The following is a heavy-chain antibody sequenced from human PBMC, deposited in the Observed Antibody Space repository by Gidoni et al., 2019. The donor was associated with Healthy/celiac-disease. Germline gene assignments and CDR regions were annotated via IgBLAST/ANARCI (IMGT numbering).Heavy chain of an antibody. J-gene: IGHJ6*03. Sequence: EVQLVESGGGLVQPGGSLRLSCAASGFPFSSYSMNWVRQAPGKGLEWVSYISSSSSTIYYADSVKGRFTISRDNAKNSLYLQMNSLRAEDTAVYYCARDLSSSWYGDENYYYYMDVWGKGTTVTVSS. CDR2: ISSSSSTI. D-gene: IGHD6-13*01. V-gene: IGHV3-48*01. CDR1: GFPFSSYS. CDR3: ARDLSSSWYGDENYYYYMDV.